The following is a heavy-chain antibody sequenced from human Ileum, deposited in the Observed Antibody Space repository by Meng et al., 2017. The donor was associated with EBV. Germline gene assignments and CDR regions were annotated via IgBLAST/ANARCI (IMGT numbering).Heavy chain of an antibody. V-gene: IGHV4-39*01. CDR2: IYYSGRT. Sequence: QLQMKGSGPGRVKPSETLSLTCTVSGGPINSSSYYWGWIRQPPGKGLEWIGSIYYSGRTYYNPSLKSRVTISVDTSKNQFSLKLSSVTAADTAVYYCARPIAAAGWFDPWGQGTLVTVSS. CDR1: GGPINSSSYY. J-gene: IGHJ5*02. CDR3: ARPIAAAGWFDP. D-gene: IGHD6-13*01.